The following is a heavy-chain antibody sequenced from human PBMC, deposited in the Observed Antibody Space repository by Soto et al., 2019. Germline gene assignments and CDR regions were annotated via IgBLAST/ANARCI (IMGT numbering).Heavy chain of an antibody. Sequence: SVKVSCKASGGTLSNYAINWVRRAPGQGLEWMGGIIPIFGSTNYAPKFQGRVTFTADESTGTAYMELTSLGSDDTGIYYCAKGGGDYVSRFFDSWGQGTLVTVSS. J-gene: IGHJ4*02. CDR1: GGTLSNYA. CDR3: AKGGGDYVSRFFDS. D-gene: IGHD4-17*01. CDR2: IIPIFGST. V-gene: IGHV1-69*13.